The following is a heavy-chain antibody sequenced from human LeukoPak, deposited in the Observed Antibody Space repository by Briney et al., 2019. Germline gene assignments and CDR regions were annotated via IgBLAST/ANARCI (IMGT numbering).Heavy chain of an antibody. CDR2: ISGSGGST. D-gene: IGHD2-15*01. V-gene: IGHV3-23*01. J-gene: IGHJ4*02. CDR1: GFTFSSYG. Sequence: GGSLRLSCAASGFTFSSYGMSWVRQAPGKGLEWVSTISGSGGSTYYADSVKGRFTISRDNSKNTLYLQMNSLRAEDTAVYYCATVPILGYCSGGSCRNFDYWGQGTLVTVSS. CDR3: ATVPILGYCSGGSCRNFDY.